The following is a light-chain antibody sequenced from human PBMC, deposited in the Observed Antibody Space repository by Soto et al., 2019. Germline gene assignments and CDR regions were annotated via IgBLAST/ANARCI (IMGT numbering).Light chain of an antibody. CDR2: EVS. CDR1: SSDVGHYNY. V-gene: IGLV2-14*01. Sequence: QSVLTQPASVSGSPGQSITISCTGTSSDVGHYNYVSWYQQHPGKAPKLMIYEVSNRPSGVSNRFSGSKSGNTASLTISGLQAEDEADYYCSSYTSSSTYVFGTGTKLTVL. CDR3: SSYTSSSTYV. J-gene: IGLJ1*01.